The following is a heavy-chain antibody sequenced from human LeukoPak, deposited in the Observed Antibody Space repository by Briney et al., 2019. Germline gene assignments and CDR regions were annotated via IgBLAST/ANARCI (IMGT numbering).Heavy chain of an antibody. D-gene: IGHD3-10*01. Sequence: GGSLRLSCAASGFSVTIYSMNWVRQAPGKGLEWVSFISDSGRVTYYADSVKGRFTISRDTATTSMYMQMNSLRAEDTAVYYCERDRKQIYGGVDVWGQGTPVTVSS. V-gene: IGHV3-48*01. CDR2: ISDSGRVT. J-gene: IGHJ6*02. CDR1: GFSVTIYS. CDR3: ERDRKQIYGGVDV.